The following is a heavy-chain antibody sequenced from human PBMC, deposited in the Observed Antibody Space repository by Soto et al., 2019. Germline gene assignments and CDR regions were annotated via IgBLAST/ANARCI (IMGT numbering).Heavy chain of an antibody. CDR3: ARVYSSRWYFDY. CDR1: AFTFSSYW. Sequence: WVSLRLSCAASAFTFSSYWMSWVRQDPGKGLEWVANIKQEGSEKYYVESVKGRFTISRDNAKNSLYLQMNSLRAEPPPVYYCARVYSSRWYFDYRGKGTLVTVSS. V-gene: IGHV3-7*03. D-gene: IGHD6-13*01. J-gene: IGHJ4*02. CDR2: IKQEGSEK.